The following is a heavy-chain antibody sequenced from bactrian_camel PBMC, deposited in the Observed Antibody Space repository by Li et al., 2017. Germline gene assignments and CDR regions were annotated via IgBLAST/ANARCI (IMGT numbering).Heavy chain of an antibody. Sequence: LVESGGGSVQAGGSLRVSCAAFGHTSSTKCMGWFRQAPGKERERVAAIYTGDGNTYYADSVKGRFTISQDSAENTLYLSMNSLKPEDTSMYYCAATPRWRCTPRATASLYNYWARGPRSPSP. J-gene: IGHJ4*01. CDR1: GHTSSTKC. CDR3: AATPRWRCTPRATASLYNY. D-gene: IGHD1*01. CDR2: IYTGDGNT. V-gene: IGHV3S28*01.